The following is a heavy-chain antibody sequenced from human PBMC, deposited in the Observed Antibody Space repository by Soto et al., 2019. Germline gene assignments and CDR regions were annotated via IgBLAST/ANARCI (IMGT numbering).Heavy chain of an antibody. J-gene: IGHJ4*02. CDR2: INSDGSTT. CDR3: ARGQQLVRWVIDY. CDR1: GFTFTSYW. Sequence: GGSLRLSCAVSGFTFTSYWMHWVRQAPGKGLVWVSRINSDGSTTSYADSVKGRFTISRDNAKNTLYLQMNSLRVEDTAVYYCARGQQLVRWVIDYWGQGTLVTVSS. V-gene: IGHV3-74*01. D-gene: IGHD6-6*01.